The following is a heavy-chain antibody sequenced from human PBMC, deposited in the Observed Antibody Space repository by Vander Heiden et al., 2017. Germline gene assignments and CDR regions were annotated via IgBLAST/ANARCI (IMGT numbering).Heavy chain of an antibody. CDR3: ARRGRYGDYPTDWYFDL. D-gene: IGHD4-17*01. J-gene: IGHJ2*01. V-gene: IGHV5-51*01. Sequence: VQLVQSGAEVKTPGASLKTPCKGSGYSFTSYWIGWVRQMLGKGLEWMVIIYPGDSDTRYSPSFQGQVTISADKSISTAYLQWSSLKASDTAMYYCARRGRYGDYPTDWYFDLWGRGTLVTVSS. CDR2: IYPGDSDT. CDR1: GYSFTSYW.